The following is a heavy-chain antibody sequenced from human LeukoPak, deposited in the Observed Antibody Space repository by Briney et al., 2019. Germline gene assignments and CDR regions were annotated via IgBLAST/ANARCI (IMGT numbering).Heavy chain of an antibody. Sequence: SETLSLTCTVSGGSISSSSYYWGWIRQPPGKGLEWIGSIYYSGSTYYNPSLKSRVTISVDTSKNQFSLKLSSVTAADTAVYYCARWVAVAGIWYYYYYMDVWGKGTTVTVSS. CDR3: ARWVAVAGIWYYYYYMDV. CDR1: GGSISSSSYY. D-gene: IGHD6-19*01. V-gene: IGHV4-39*01. CDR2: IYYSGST. J-gene: IGHJ6*03.